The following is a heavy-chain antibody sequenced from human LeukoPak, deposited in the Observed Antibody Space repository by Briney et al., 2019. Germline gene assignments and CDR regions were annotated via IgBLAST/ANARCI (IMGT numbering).Heavy chain of an antibody. CDR1: GGSISSSSYY. CDR3: ARLKSIFGVVIIPPYYFDY. D-gene: IGHD3-3*01. J-gene: IGHJ4*02. CDR2: IYYSGST. Sequence: SETLSLTCTVSGGSISSSSYYWGWIRQPPGKGLEWIGSIYYSGSTYYNPSLKSRVTISVDTSKNQFSLKLSSVTAADTAVYYCARLKSIFGVVIIPPYYFDYWGQGTLVTVSS. V-gene: IGHV4-39*01.